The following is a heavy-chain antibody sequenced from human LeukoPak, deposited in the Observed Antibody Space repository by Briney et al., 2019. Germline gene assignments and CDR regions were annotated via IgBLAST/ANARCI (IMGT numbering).Heavy chain of an antibody. V-gene: IGHV3-23*01. Sequence: GGSLRLSCAASGFTFSSYAMSWVRQAPGKGLEWVSAISGSGGSTYCADSVKGRFTISRDNSKNTLYLQMNSLRAEDTAVYYCVAAYYGSGSYYLDYWGQGTLVTVSS. CDR2: ISGSGGST. CDR3: VAAYYGSGSYYLDY. J-gene: IGHJ4*02. CDR1: GFTFSSYA. D-gene: IGHD3-10*01.